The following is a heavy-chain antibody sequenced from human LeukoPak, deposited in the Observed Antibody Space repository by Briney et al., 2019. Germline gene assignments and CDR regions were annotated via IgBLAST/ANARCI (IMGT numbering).Heavy chain of an antibody. D-gene: IGHD3-9*01. CDR1: GFTFSSYE. CDR3: ARRAYGISDI. CDR2: ISSSGSTI. J-gene: IGHJ3*02. Sequence: GGSLRLSCAASGFTFSSYEMNWVRQAPGKGLEWVSYISSSGSTIYYADSVKGRFTISRDNANNSLYLQMNSLRAEDTAVYYCARRAYGISDIWGQGTMVTVSS. V-gene: IGHV3-48*03.